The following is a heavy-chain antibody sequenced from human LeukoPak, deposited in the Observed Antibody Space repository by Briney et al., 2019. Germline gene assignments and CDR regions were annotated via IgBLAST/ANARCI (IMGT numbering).Heavy chain of an antibody. CDR2: IYWNDDK. D-gene: IGHD6-13*01. CDR3: AHGYSSSWYGGYYYYGMDV. CDR1: GFSLSTSGVG. Sequence: SGPTLVNPTQTLTLTGTFSGFSLSTSGVGVGWIRQPPGKALEWLALIYWNDDKRYSPSLKSRLTITKDTSKNQVVLTMTNMDPVDTATYYCAHGYSSSWYGGYYYYGMDVWGQGTTVTVSS. V-gene: IGHV2-5*01. J-gene: IGHJ6*02.